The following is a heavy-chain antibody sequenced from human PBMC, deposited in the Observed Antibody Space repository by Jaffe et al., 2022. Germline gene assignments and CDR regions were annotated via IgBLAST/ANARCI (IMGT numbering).Heavy chain of an antibody. J-gene: IGHJ4*02. CDR1: GGSISSYY. CDR3: ASTSGGYGIWYFDY. Sequence: QVQLQESGPGLVKPSETLSLTCTVSGGSISSYYWSWIRQPPGKGLEWIGYIYYSGSTNYNPSLKSRVTISVDTSKNQFSLKLSSVTAADTAVYYCASTSGGYGIWYFDYWGQGTLVTVSS. D-gene: IGHD5-12*01. V-gene: IGHV4-59*01. CDR2: IYYSGST.